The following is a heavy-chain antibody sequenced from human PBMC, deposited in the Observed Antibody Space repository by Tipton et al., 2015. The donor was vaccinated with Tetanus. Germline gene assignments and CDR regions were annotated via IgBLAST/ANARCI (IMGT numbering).Heavy chain of an antibody. CDR3: ARDVTSRGFVVVTAWSDY. CDR2: IIPALSTT. D-gene: IGHD2-21*02. CDR1: GGGFSKFA. V-gene: IGHV1-69*15. J-gene: IGHJ4*02. Sequence: QLVQSGAEVKKPGSSVKVSCKASGGGFSKFAISWLRQAPGQGVELMGTIIPALSTTTYEQKFRGRITITADGSTSTAYMELSSLTSDDTAVYYCARDVTSRGFVVVTAWSDYWGQGTLVTVSS.